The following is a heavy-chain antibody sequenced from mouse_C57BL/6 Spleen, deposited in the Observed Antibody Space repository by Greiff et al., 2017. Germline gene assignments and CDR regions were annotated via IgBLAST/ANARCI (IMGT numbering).Heavy chain of an antibody. CDR3: AREVYDGSFAY. J-gene: IGHJ3*01. CDR2: IHPNSGST. V-gene: IGHV1-64*01. Sequence: QVQLQQPGAELVKPGASVKLSCKASGYTFTSYWMHWVKQRPGQGLEWIGMIHPNSGSTNYNEKFKSKATLTVDKSSSTAYMQLSSLTSEDSAVYYCAREVYDGSFAYWGQRTLVTVSA. D-gene: IGHD2-3*01. CDR1: GYTFTSYW.